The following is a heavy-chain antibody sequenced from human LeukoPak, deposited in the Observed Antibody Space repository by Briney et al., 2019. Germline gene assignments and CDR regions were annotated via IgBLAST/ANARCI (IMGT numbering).Heavy chain of an antibody. CDR3: ARDRSGSYGY. Sequence: GGSLRLSCAASGFTFSSYSMNWVRQAPGKGLEWVSPISSSSSYIYYADSVKGRFTISRDNAKNSLYLQMNSLRAEDTAVYYCARDRSGSYGYWGQGTLVTVSS. J-gene: IGHJ4*02. V-gene: IGHV3-21*01. CDR2: ISSSSSYI. CDR1: GFTFSSYS. D-gene: IGHD1-26*01.